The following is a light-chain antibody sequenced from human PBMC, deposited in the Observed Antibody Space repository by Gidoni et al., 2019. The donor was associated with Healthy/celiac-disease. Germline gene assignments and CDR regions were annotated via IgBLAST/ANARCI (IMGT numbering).Light chain of an antibody. V-gene: IGKV1-33*01. CDR1: PDISNY. Sequence: DIQMTQSPSSLSASVGDRVTITFQASPDISNYLNWYQQKPGKAPKLLIYDASKWETGVPSRFSGSGSGTDFTFTISSLQPEDIATYYWQQYDNLPLTFGGGTKVEIK. J-gene: IGKJ4*01. CDR2: DAS. CDR3: QQYDNLPLT.